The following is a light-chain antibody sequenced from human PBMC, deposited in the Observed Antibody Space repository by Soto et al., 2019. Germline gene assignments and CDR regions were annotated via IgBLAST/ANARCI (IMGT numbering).Light chain of an antibody. CDR1: QDISDY. Sequence: DIPMTQSPSSLSASAGDRVTITCRASQDISDYLAWYQQKPGKVPKLLIYAASTLQSGVPSRFSGSGSGTDFTLTISRLQPEDVATYYCQKYNSAPLTFGPGTKVEIK. V-gene: IGKV1-27*01. CDR3: QKYNSAPLT. CDR2: AAS. J-gene: IGKJ3*01.